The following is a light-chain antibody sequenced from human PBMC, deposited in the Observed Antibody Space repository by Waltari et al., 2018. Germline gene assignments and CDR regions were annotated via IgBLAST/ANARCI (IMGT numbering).Light chain of an antibody. J-gene: IGLJ1*01. V-gene: IGLV2-11*01. CDR2: DVT. Sequence: QSALTQPRSVSGSPGQSVTISCTGTSTDIGAYYYVSWYHQHPGKPPKRIIYDVTDRPSGVPDRFSGSKSGNTASLTISGLQAEDEADYYCCSYAGSYTYVFGTGTKVTVL. CDR3: CSYAGSYTYV. CDR1: STDIGAYYY.